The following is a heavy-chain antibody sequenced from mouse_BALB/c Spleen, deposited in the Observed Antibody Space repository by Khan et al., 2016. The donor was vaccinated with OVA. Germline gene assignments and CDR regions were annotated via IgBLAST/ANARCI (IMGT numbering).Heavy chain of an antibody. J-gene: IGHJ3*01. CDR2: ISDGASYT. D-gene: IGHD2-1*01. V-gene: IGHV5-4*02. Sequence: EVELVESGGGLVKPGGSLKLSCAASGFTFSDYYMYWVRQSPEKRLEWVATISDGASYTYYPDSVKGRFTISRDDAKNNLYLQMSSLKSEDTAMYYCARGYYGNPFAYWGQGTLVTVSA. CDR3: ARGYYGNPFAY. CDR1: GFTFSDYY.